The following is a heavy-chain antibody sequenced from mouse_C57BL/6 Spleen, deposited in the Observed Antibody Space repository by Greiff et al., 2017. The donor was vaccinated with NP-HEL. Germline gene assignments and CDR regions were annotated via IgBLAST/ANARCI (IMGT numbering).Heavy chain of an antibody. J-gene: IGHJ4*01. Sequence: EVHLVESGGGLVKPGGSLKLSCAASGFTFSSYAMSWVRQTPEKRLEWVATISDGGSYTYYPDNVKGRFTISRDNAKNHLYLQMSHLKSEDTAMYYCARVGTTVVNAMDYWGQGTSVTVSS. CDR2: ISDGGSYT. D-gene: IGHD1-1*01. CDR3: ARVGTTVVNAMDY. CDR1: GFTFSSYA. V-gene: IGHV5-4*01.